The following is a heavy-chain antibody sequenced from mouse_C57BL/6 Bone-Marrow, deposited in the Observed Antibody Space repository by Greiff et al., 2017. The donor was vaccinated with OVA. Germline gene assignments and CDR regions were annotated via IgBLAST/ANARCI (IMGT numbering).Heavy chain of an antibody. Sequence: EVKLQESGPGLVKPSQSLSLTCSVTGYSITSGYYWNWIRQFPGNKLEWMGYISYDGSNNYNPSLKNRISITRDTSKNQFFLKLNSVTTEDTATYYCARVGGDYVYAMDYWGQGTSVTVSS. CDR2: ISYDGSN. D-gene: IGHD2-4*01. V-gene: IGHV3-6*01. CDR3: ARVGGDYVYAMDY. J-gene: IGHJ4*01. CDR1: GYSITSGYY.